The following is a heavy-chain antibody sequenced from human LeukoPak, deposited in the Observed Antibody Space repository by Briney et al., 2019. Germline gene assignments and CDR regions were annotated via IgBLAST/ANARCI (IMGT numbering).Heavy chain of an antibody. CDR3: ARAHDGEGTAFDF. V-gene: IGHV4-59*08. J-gene: IGHJ4*02. D-gene: IGHD2-8*02. CDR1: DGSISNYY. CDR2: IYYSGST. Sequence: KPSETLSLTCTVSDGSISNYYWSWIRQPPGKGLEWIGYIYYSGSTNYNPSLKSRGTLAVDTSNNQFSLKLKSVTAADTAVYYCARAHDGEGTAFDFWGQGTLVAVSS.